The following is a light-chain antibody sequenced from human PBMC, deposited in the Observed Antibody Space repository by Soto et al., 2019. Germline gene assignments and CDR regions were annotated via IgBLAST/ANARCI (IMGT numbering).Light chain of an antibody. CDR2: GAS. CDR3: QQYVTSPWT. Sequence: DIVLTQSPGTLSLSPGERATLSCRASQSVSSNYLAWYQQKPGQAPRLLIYGASSGVTGIPDRFSGSGSGXDXTLTISRLEPEDFAVYYCQQYVTSPWTFGQGTKVEIK. V-gene: IGKV3-20*01. CDR1: QSVSSNY. J-gene: IGKJ1*01.